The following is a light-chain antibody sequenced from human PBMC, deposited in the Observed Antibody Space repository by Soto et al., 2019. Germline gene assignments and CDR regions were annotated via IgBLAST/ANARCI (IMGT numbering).Light chain of an antibody. Sequence: QSALTQPASVSGSPGQSIAISCTGTSSDVGSYNSVSWYQQHPGKAPKLMIYEGSKRPSGVSDRFSGSKSGNTASLTISGLQAEDEADYYCCSYADTNNFVFGSGTKLTVL. CDR3: CSYADTNNFV. CDR1: SSDVGSYNS. J-gene: IGLJ1*01. V-gene: IGLV2-23*01. CDR2: EGS.